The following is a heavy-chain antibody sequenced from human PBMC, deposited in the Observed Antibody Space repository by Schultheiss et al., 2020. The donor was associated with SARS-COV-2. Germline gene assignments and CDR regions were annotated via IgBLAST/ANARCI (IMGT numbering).Heavy chain of an antibody. J-gene: IGHJ6*02. CDR2: INSDGSST. CDR1: GFTFSGSW. D-gene: IGHD3-22*01. Sequence: GSLRLSCAASGFTFSGSWMHWVRQAPGKGLLWVSRINSDGSSTGYADSVKGRFTISRDNAKNMVYLQMNSLRAEDTAVYYCARSYSSGYYYSPLDYYYYGMDVWGQGTTVTVSS. V-gene: IGHV3-74*01. CDR3: ARSYSSGYYYSPLDYYYYGMDV.